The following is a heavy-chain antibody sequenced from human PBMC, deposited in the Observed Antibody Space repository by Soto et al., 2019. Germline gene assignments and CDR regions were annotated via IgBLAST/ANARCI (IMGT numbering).Heavy chain of an antibody. Sequence: GPEVKTPGASVKVSCKASGYTFTSRSLNWLRQAPGQGLEWMGWISVDNGNKNYPPGLQGRVTLTADTSTSTAYMELRTLTSADTAVYYCARGYDRRGYSGAFDIWGQGTMVAVSS. CDR2: ISVDNGNK. V-gene: IGHV1-18*04. D-gene: IGHD3-22*01. J-gene: IGHJ3*02. CDR3: ARGYDRRGYSGAFDI. CDR1: GYTFTSRS.